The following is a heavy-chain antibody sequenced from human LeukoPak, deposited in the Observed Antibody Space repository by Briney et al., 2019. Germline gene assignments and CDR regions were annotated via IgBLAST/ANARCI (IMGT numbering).Heavy chain of an antibody. J-gene: IGHJ4*02. Sequence: SVKVSCKASGGTFSSYAISWVRQPPGQGLEWMGGIVPIFGTANYAQKFQGRVTITTDESTSTAYMELSSLRSEDTAVYYCARDRDYYYDSSGYSFDYWGQGTLVTVSS. CDR1: GGTFSSYA. CDR3: ARDRDYYYDSSGYSFDY. CDR2: IVPIFGTA. V-gene: IGHV1-69*05. D-gene: IGHD3-22*01.